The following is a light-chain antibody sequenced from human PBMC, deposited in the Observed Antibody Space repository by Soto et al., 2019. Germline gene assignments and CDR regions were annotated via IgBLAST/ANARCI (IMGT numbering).Light chain of an antibody. CDR3: QQYDSFSVT. Sequence: DIQMTQSPSTLSASVGDTVTITCRASQRMSGWLAWHQQKPGKAPKLLIYDVSALKRGVPPRFCGSGAGTEFTLTIRSLQADDFATNYSQQYDSFSVTFGQGAKVDIK. CDR2: DVS. J-gene: IGKJ1*01. CDR1: QRMSGW. V-gene: IGKV1-5*01.